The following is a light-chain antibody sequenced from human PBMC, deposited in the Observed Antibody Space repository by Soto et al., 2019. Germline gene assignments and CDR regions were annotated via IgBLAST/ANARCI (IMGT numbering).Light chain of an antibody. CDR1: QSVSSSY. J-gene: IGKJ2*01. CDR2: GAS. Sequence: EIVLTQSPGTLSLSPGERATLSCRASQSVSSSYLAWYQQKPGQAPRLLIYGASSRATGIPDRFSGSGSGTDFTLNISRLEPEDFAVYYCQKYGSLPYTFGQGTKLEIK. CDR3: QKYGSLPYT. V-gene: IGKV3-20*01.